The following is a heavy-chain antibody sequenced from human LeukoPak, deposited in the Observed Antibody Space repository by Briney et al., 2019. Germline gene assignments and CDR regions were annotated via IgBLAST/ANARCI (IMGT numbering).Heavy chain of an antibody. CDR2: IIPIFGTA. V-gene: IGHV1-69*13. CDR1: GGTFSSYA. CDR3: AGPNSRYSSGWYVPFDY. J-gene: IGHJ4*02. Sequence: ASVKVSCKASGGTFSSYAISWVRQAPGQGLEWMGGIIPIFGTANYAQKFQGRVTITADESTSTAYMELSSLRSEDTAVYYCAGPNSRYSSGWYVPFDYWGQGTLVTVSS. D-gene: IGHD6-19*01.